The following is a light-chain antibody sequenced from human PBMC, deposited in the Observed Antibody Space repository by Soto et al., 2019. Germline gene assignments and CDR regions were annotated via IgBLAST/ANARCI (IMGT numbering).Light chain of an antibody. J-gene: IGLJ2*01. CDR1: SSDVGGYNY. CDR2: DVS. CDR3: SSYTSSSTRL. Sequence: QSVLTQPASMSGSPGQSITISCTGTSSDVGGYNYVSWYQQHPGKAPKLMIYDVSNRPSGVSNRFSGSKSGNTASLTISSLQAEDEADYYCSSYTSSSTRLFGGGTQLTVL. V-gene: IGLV2-14*01.